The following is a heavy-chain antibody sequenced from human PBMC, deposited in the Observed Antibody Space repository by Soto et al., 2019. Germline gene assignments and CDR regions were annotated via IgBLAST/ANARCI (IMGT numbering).Heavy chain of an antibody. CDR3: AKDMRPDGVWDFGH. J-gene: IGHJ4*02. CDR2: VGQDGAP. D-gene: IGHD4-17*01. Sequence: EVQMLESGGGLVQPGGSLRLSCAASGFTFSTYTMAWVRQAPGRGPEWVSGVGQDGAPYYGDYVKGRFTISRDNSRSSVYLEMIALRGEDTAVYYCAKDMRPDGVWDFGHWGQGTLVTVSS. V-gene: IGHV3-23*01. CDR1: GFTFSTYT.